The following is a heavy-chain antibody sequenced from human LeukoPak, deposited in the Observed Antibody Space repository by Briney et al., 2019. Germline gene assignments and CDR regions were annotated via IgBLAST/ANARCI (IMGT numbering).Heavy chain of an antibody. D-gene: IGHD6-13*01. CDR2: IRYDGSST. CDR1: GFNFNFYG. J-gene: IGHJ3*02. V-gene: IGHV3-30*02. CDR3: AKGLRSSSWNDAFDI. Sequence: GGSLRLSCVAAGFNFNFYGMHWVRQAPGKGLEWVAFIRYDGSSTFYADSVKGRFTISRDNSKSTVYVQMNTMRVEDTAVYYCAKGLRSSSWNDAFDIWGPGTRVTVSS.